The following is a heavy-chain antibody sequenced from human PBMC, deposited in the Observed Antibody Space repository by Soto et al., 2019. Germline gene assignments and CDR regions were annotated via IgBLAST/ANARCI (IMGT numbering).Heavy chain of an antibody. Sequence: GGSLRLSCAASGFTFSSYSMNWVRQAPGKGLEWVSSISSSSSYIYYVDSVKGRFTISRDNAKNSLYLQMNSLRAEDTAVYYRVRDPPRYYGSGSYYNAAVVSYFDLWGRGTLVTVSS. CDR3: VRDPPRYYGSGSYYNAAVVSYFDL. D-gene: IGHD3-10*01. J-gene: IGHJ2*01. V-gene: IGHV3-21*01. CDR2: ISSSSSYI. CDR1: GFTFSSYS.